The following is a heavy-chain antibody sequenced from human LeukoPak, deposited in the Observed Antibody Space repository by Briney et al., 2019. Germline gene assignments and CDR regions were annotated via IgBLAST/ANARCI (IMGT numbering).Heavy chain of an antibody. CDR2: ISYDGSNK. D-gene: IGHD3-3*01. CDR3: AKDGLWSGYYYFDY. CDR1: GFTFSSYG. Sequence: PGGSLRLSCAASGFTFSSYGMPWVRQAPGKGLEWVAVISYDGSNKYYADSVKGRFTISRDNSKNTLYLQMNSLRAEDTAVYYCAKDGLWSGYYYFDYWGQGTLVTVSS. J-gene: IGHJ4*02. V-gene: IGHV3-30*18.